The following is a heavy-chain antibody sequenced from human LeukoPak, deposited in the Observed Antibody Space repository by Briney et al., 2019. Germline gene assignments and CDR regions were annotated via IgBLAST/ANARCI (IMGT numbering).Heavy chain of an antibody. Sequence: ASVKVSCEASGYTFTGYYMHWVRQAPGQGLEWMGWINPNSGGTNYAQKFQGRVTMTRDTSISTAYMELSRLRSDDTAVYYCASALWFGELFTDLFDYWGQGTLVTVSS. D-gene: IGHD3-10*01. V-gene: IGHV1-2*02. CDR1: GYTFTGYY. CDR3: ASALWFGELFTDLFDY. CDR2: INPNSGGT. J-gene: IGHJ4*02.